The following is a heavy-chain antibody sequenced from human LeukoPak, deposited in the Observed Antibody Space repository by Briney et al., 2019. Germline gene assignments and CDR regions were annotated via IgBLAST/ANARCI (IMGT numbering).Heavy chain of an antibody. Sequence: SETLSLTCAVYGGSFSGYYWSWIRQPPGKGLEWIGEINHSGSTNYNPSLKSRVTISVDTSKNQFSLKLSSVTAADTAVYYCVRLYCSSTSCYSYFDYWGQGTLVTVSS. V-gene: IGHV4-34*01. J-gene: IGHJ4*02. D-gene: IGHD2-2*02. CDR1: GGSFSGYY. CDR3: VRLYCSSTSCYSYFDY. CDR2: INHSGST.